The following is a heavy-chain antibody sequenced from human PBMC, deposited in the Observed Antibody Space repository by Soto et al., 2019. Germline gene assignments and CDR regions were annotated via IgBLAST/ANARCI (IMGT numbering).Heavy chain of an antibody. J-gene: IGHJ5*02. CDR2: ISGSGDST. CDR1: VFTFSSYA. D-gene: IGHD2-2*01. Sequence: GSLRLSCAASVFTFSSYAMSWVRQAPGKGLEWVSSISGSGDSTYNADSVKGRFTISRDNSKNTLYLQMNSLRAEDTAVYYCAKSSGQLLWVGWFYPWGQGTLVTVSS. CDR3: AKSSGQLLWVGWFYP. V-gene: IGHV3-23*01.